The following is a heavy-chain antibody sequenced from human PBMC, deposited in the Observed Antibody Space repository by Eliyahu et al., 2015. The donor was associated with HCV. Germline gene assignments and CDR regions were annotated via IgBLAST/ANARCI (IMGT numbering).Heavy chain of an antibody. Sequence: QVQLQESGPGLVKPSETLSLTCTVXGXSIXSGYYWXWIRQPPGKGLEWVGSXYHSGSTYYNPSLKSRVTISVDTSKNQFSLKLSSVTAADTAVYYCARGESYSGSYHYFDYWGQGTLVTVSS. CDR1: GXSIXSGYY. CDR2: XYHSGST. V-gene: IGHV4-38-2*02. D-gene: IGHD1-26*01. CDR3: ARGESYSGSYHYFDY. J-gene: IGHJ4*02.